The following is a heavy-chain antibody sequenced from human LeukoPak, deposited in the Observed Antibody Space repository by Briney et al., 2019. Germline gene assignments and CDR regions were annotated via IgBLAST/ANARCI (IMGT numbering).Heavy chain of an antibody. CDR2: IKQDGSEK. CDR1: GFTFGRYW. Sequence: GGSLRLSGEASGFTFGRYWMSWVRRAPGRGLEWVANIKQDGSEKYYVDSVKGRFTISRDNAQNSLYLQMNSLRAGDTAVYYCARDKVVGATQLDYWGQGTLVTVSS. D-gene: IGHD1-26*01. CDR3: ARDKVVGATQLDY. V-gene: IGHV3-7*01. J-gene: IGHJ4*02.